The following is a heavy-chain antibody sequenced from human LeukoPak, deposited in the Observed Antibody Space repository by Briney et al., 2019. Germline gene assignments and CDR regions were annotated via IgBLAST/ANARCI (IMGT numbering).Heavy chain of an antibody. V-gene: IGHV1-3*03. J-gene: IGHJ4*02. CDR2: INAGNGNT. CDR3: ARAGKYYYDSSGYFDY. CDR1: GYTFTSYA. D-gene: IGHD3-22*01. Sequence: ASVKVSCKASGYTFTSYAMHWVRQAPGQRLEWMGWINAGNGNTKYSQEFQGRVTITRDTSASAAYMELSSLRSEDMAVYYCARAGKYYYDSSGYFDYWGQGTLVTVSS.